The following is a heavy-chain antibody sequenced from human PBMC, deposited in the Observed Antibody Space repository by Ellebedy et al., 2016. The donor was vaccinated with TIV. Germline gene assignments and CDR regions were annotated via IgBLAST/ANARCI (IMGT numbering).Heavy chain of an antibody. CDR3: ARDPVDISMVKIYFDY. CDR1: GFTFSSYS. J-gene: IGHJ4*02. Sequence: GESLKISCAGSGFTFSSYSMNWVRQAPRKGLEWVAYISRSTTTIYYADSVRGRFTISRDNAKNSLYLQMNSLRAEDTAVYYCARDPVDISMVKIYFDYWGQGTLVSVS. D-gene: IGHD5-18*01. CDR2: ISRSTTTI. V-gene: IGHV3-48*01.